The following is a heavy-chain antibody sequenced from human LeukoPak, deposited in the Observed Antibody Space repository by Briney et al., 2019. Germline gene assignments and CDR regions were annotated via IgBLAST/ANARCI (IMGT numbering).Heavy chain of an antibody. CDR3: AKDSGFVVVVAAALGY. J-gene: IGHJ4*02. D-gene: IGHD2-15*01. V-gene: IGHV3-30*02. CDR1: GFTFSSYG. CDR2: IRYDGSNK. Sequence: GGSLRLSCAASGFTFSSYGMHWVRQAPGKGLEWVAFIRYDGSNKYYADSVKGRFTISRDNSKNTLYLQMNSLRAEDTAVYYCAKDSGFVVVVAAALGYWGQGTLVTVSS.